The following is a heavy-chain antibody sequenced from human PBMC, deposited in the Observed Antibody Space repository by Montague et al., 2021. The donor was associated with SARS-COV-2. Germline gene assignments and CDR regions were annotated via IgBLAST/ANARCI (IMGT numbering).Heavy chain of an antibody. CDR2: TYYRFKWYY. J-gene: IGHJ4*02. D-gene: IGHD2-2*02. CDR1: GDSVSSNTAA. Sequence: CAISGDSVSSNTAACNWIRQTPSRRLEWLVMTYYRFKWYYDYAVSVKSRMTISPDTSKNKFSLQLSSVTPEDRTVYYCARDPRYTLIWCFDYWVQGTLVIFSS. V-gene: IGHV6-1*01. CDR3: ARDPRYTLIWCFDY.